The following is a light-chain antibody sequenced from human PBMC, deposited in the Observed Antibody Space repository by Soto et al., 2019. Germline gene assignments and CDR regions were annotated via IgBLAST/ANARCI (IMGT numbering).Light chain of an antibody. CDR2: DSS. CDR1: QVISNS. V-gene: IGKV1D-12*01. CDR3: QQANSFPLT. Sequence: DIQMTQSPSSVSASVGDRVTITCRASQVISNSLAWYQQKPGEAPKLLIYDSSRLQSGVPSRFSGSGSGTDFTLPISSLQPEDFATYYCQQANSFPLTLGGGTKVEI. J-gene: IGKJ4*01.